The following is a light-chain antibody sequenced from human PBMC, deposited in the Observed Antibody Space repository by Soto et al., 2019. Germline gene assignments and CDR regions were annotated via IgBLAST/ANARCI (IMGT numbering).Light chain of an antibody. V-gene: IGKV3-15*01. Sequence: ERVMTQSPAILSVSPGERATLSCRASQSVRSNLAWYQQKPGQAPRLLIYGASTRATGIPARFSGSGSGTEFTLTISSLQSEDFAVYYCQQYNDWPPWTFGQGTKVEIK. J-gene: IGKJ1*01. CDR3: QQYNDWPPWT. CDR1: QSVRSN. CDR2: GAS.